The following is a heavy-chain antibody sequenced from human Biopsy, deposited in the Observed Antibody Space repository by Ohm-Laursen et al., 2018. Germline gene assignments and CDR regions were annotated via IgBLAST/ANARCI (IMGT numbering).Heavy chain of an antibody. CDR2: ISANGATS. Sequence: SRRLSCSASGFTYTTFAMSWVRQAPGKGPEWVSTISANGATSYYADPVKGRFTISRDNSKNTLYLQMNSVRADDTAIYYCAKGGSITIFGVVINNCFDPWGQGTRVTVSS. V-gene: IGHV3-23*01. CDR1: GFTYTTFA. CDR3: AKGGSITIFGVVINNCFDP. D-gene: IGHD3-3*01. J-gene: IGHJ5*02.